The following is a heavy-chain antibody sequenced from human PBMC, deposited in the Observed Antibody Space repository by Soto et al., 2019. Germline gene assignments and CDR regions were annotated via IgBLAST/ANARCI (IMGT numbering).Heavy chain of an antibody. CDR2: IYHSGGT. CDR1: GGSISSGGYS. Sequence: PSETLSLTCAVSGGSISSGGYSWSWIRQPPGKGLEWIGYIYHSGGTYYNPSLKSRVTISVDTSKNQFSLKLSSVTAADTAVYYCARGGWRHIDYWGQGTLVTVSS. D-gene: IGHD3-3*01. CDR3: ARGGWRHIDY. V-gene: IGHV4-30-2*01. J-gene: IGHJ4*02.